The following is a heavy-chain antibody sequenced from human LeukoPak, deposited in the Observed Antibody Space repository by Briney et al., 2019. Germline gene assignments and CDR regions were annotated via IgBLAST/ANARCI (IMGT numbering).Heavy chain of an antibody. CDR3: ARDWATVTELDY. CDR2: IYYSGST. Sequence: SEILSLTCTVSGGSISSSSYYWGWIRQPPGKGLEWIGSIYYSGSTYYNPSLKSRVTISVDTSKNQFSLKLSSVTAADTAVYYCARDWATVTELDYWGQGTLVTVSS. J-gene: IGHJ4*02. V-gene: IGHV4-39*02. CDR1: GGSISSSSYY. D-gene: IGHD4-17*01.